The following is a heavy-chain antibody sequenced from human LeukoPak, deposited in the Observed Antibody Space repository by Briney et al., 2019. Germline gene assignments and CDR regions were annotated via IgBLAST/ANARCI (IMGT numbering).Heavy chain of an antibody. J-gene: IGHJ6*02. CDR2: MNPNSGNT. CDR3: ARDGSSWYYYYYGMDV. V-gene: IGHV1-8*01. Sequence: ASVKVSCKASGYTFTSYDINWVRQATGQGLEWIGWMNPNSGNTGYAQKFQGRVTMTRNTSISTAYMELSSLRSEDTAVYYCARDGSSWYYYYYGMDVWGQGTTVTVSS. D-gene: IGHD6-13*01. CDR1: GYTFTSYD.